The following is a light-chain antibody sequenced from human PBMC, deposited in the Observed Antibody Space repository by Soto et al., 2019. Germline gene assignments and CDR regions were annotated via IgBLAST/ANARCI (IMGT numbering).Light chain of an antibody. CDR1: QSFRGL. CDR3: KPRHAWHIT. V-gene: IGKV3-11*01. CDR2: DEY. Sequence: EVLLTQSPATLYLSPREKSTLSCRDIQSFRGLLAWYQQKPGQATRIIIYDEYNRATGIKHRFSGSGSGTDFTLTIRSIEPEDSAVYYCKPRHAWHITLGNGQRLELK. J-gene: IGKJ5*01.